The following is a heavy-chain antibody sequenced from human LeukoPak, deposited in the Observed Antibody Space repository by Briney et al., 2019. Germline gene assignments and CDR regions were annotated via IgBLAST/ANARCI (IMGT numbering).Heavy chain of an antibody. CDR3: ARDITVTTLGYFDF. D-gene: IGHD4-17*01. J-gene: IGHJ4*02. CDR1: GGTFSSYA. V-gene: IGHV1-69*13. CDR2: IIPIFGTA. Sequence: SVKASCKASGGTFSSYAISWVRQAPGQGLEWMGGIIPIFGTANYAQKFQGRVTITADESTSTAYMELSSLRSEDTAVYYCARDITVTTLGYFDFWGQGTLVTVSS.